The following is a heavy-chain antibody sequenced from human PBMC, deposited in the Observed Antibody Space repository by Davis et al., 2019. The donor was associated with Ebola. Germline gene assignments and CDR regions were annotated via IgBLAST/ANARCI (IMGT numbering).Heavy chain of an antibody. CDR2: IRSKPNNYAT. J-gene: IGHJ4*02. CDR1: GFSFSGFA. CDR3: TRREEEAAAGDFDY. V-gene: IGHV3-73*01. Sequence: PGGSLRLSCAASGFSFSGFAMHWVRQASGKGLEWVGRIRSKPNNYATGYAASVTGRFTISRDDSKNTAYLQMNSLKTEDTAVYYCTRREEEAAAGDFDYWGQGTLVTVSS. D-gene: IGHD6-13*01.